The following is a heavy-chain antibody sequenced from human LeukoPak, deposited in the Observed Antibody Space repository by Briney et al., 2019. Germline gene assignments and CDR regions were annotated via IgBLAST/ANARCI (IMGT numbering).Heavy chain of an antibody. V-gene: IGHV3-30-3*01. J-gene: IGHJ4*02. Sequence: PGGSLRLSCAASGFTFSSYAMHWVRQAPGKGLEWVAVISYDGSNKYYADSVKGRFTISRDNSKNTLYLQMNSLRAEDTAVFYCAGDYGSGSYSNLGGFDYWGQGTLVTVSS. CDR1: GFTFSSYA. CDR3: AGDYGSGSYSNLGGFDY. CDR2: ISYDGSNK. D-gene: IGHD3-10*01.